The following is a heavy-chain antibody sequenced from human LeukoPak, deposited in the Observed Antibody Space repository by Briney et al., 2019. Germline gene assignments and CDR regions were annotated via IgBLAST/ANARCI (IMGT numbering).Heavy chain of an antibody. D-gene: IGHD1-14*01. Sequence: PSETLSLTCTVSGDSISSTDYYWAWLRQPPGKALEGIGDINYRGGTYYKSSLKSRVTVSLDTSKNQLYLRLNSVTAADTGVYYCARHIRANNWFDPWGQGTLVTVSS. V-gene: IGHV4-39*01. CDR3: ARHIRANNWFDP. CDR1: GDSISSTDYY. J-gene: IGHJ5*02. CDR2: INYRGGT.